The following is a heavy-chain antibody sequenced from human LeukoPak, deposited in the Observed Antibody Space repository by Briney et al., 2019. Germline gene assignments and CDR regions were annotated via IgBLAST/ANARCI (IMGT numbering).Heavy chain of an antibody. CDR1: GGTFSSYA. D-gene: IGHD2-15*01. CDR3: ARHPGYCSGGSCYYYYYYGMDV. V-gene: IGHV1-69*13. Sequence: SVKVSCKASGGTFSSYAISWVRQAPGQGLEWMGGIIPIFGTANYAQKFQGRVTITADEPTSTAYMELSSLRSEDTAVYYCARHPGYCSGGSCYYYYYYGMDVWGKGTTVTVSS. CDR2: IIPIFGTA. J-gene: IGHJ6*04.